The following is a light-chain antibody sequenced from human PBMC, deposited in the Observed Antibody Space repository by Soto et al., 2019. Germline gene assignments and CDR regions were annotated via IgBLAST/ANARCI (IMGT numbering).Light chain of an antibody. Sequence: EIVMTQSPATLSVSPGERATLSCRASQSVSSNLDWYQQKPGQAPRLLIYGASTRATGIPARFSGSGSGTEFTLTISSLQSEDFAVYYCQQYNNWPLALTFGGGTKVEIK. CDR3: QQYNNWPLALT. J-gene: IGKJ4*01. CDR2: GAS. V-gene: IGKV3-15*01. CDR1: QSVSSN.